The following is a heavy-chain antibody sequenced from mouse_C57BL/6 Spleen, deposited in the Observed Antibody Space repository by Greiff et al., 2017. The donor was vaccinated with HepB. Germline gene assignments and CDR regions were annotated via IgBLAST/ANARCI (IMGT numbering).Heavy chain of an antibody. D-gene: IGHD2-1*01. CDR3: ARYRYGNYVDWYFDV. CDR1: GYTFTDYN. Sequence: EVQLQQSGPELVKPGASVKIPCKASGYTFTDYNMDWVKQSHGKSLEWIGDINPNNGGTIYNQKFKGKATLTVDKSSSTAYMELRSLTSEDTAVYYGARYRYGNYVDWYFDVWGTGTTVTVSS. J-gene: IGHJ1*03. CDR2: INPNNGGT. V-gene: IGHV1-18*01.